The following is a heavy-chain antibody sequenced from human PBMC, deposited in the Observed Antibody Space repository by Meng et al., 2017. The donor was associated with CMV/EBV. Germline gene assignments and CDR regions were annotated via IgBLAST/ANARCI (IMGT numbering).Heavy chain of an antibody. J-gene: IGHJ3*02. CDR1: GFTFSSYA. CDR2: ISYGGSNR. V-gene: IGHV3-30-3*01. CDR3: ARSSWEPASDAFDI. Sequence: GESLKISCAASGFTFSSYAMRWVRQAPGKGLEWVAVISYGGSNRYYADSVKGRFTISRDNSKNTLYLPMNSLRVEDTAVYYCARSSWEPASDAFDIWGQGTMVTVSS. D-gene: IGHD1-26*01.